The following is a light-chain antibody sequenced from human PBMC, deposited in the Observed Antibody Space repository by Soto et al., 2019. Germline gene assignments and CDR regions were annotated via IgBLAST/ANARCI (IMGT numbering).Light chain of an antibody. V-gene: IGLV2-8*01. CDR1: SSDVGGDNY. J-gene: IGLJ2*01. Sequence: QSALTQPPSASGSLGQSVTISCTGTSSDVGGDNYVSWHQQHPGKAPKVMIYEVTERPPGVPDRFSGSKSGNTASLTVSGLQADDEDEYYCSSFAGGGNPVLLGGGTKLTVL. CDR2: EVT. CDR3: SSFAGGGNPVL.